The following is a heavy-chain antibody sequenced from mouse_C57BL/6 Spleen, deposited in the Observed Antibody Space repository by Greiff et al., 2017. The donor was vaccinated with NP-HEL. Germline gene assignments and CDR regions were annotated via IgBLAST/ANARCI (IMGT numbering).Heavy chain of an antibody. V-gene: IGHV1-69*01. CDR2: IDPSDSYT. Sequence: QVQLQQPGAELVMPGASVKLSCKASGYTFTSYWMHWVKQRPGQGLEWIGEIDPSDSYTNYNQKFKGKSTLTVDKSSSTAYMQLSSLTSEDSAVYYCARCYYCRLWYFDVWGTGTTVTVSS. J-gene: IGHJ1*03. CDR1: GYTFTSYW. CDR3: ARCYYCRLWYFDV. D-gene: IGHD1-1*01.